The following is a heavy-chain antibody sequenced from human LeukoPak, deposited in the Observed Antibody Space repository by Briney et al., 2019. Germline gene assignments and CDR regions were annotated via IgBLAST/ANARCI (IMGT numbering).Heavy chain of an antibody. Sequence: GASVKVSCKASGYSLTTHDMHWVRQAPGQGLEWMGIISPSGTTIYAQKFEGRVTMARDTSTSTVYMELTSLKFEDTAVYYCARERNTAYDFDWFDPWGQGTLVTVSS. J-gene: IGHJ5*02. D-gene: IGHD5-12*01. CDR2: ISPSGTT. CDR1: GYSLTTHD. CDR3: ARERNTAYDFDWFDP. V-gene: IGHV1-46*01.